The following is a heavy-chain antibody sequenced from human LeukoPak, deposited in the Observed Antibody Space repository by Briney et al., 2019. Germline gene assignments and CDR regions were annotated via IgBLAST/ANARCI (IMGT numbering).Heavy chain of an antibody. CDR3: ARMSSSSWFVCDY. Sequence: GGSLRLSCAASGFTFSSYWMTWVRQVPGKGLEWVANIKQDGSERYYVDSVTGRFAIFRDNAKSSLYLQMNSLRAEDTAVYYCARMSSSSWFVCDYWGQGTLVTVSS. CDR1: GFTFSSYW. D-gene: IGHD6-13*01. J-gene: IGHJ4*02. V-gene: IGHV3-7*01. CDR2: IKQDGSER.